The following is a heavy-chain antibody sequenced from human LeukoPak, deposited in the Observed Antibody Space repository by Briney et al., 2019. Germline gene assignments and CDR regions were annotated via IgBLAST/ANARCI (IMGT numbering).Heavy chain of an antibody. CDR2: INPSGGST. CDR3: VREIYGSGSYGDAFDI. Sequence: GASVKVSCKASGYTFTSYYMHWVRQAPGQGLGWMGIINPSGGSTSYAQKFQGRVTMTRDTSTSTVYMELSSLRSEDTAVYYCVREIYGSGSYGDAFDIWGQGTMVTVSS. J-gene: IGHJ3*02. CDR1: GYTFTSYY. D-gene: IGHD3-10*01. V-gene: IGHV1-46*01.